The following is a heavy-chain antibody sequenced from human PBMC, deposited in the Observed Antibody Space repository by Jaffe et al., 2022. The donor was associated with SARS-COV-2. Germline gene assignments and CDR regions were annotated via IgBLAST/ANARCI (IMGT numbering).Heavy chain of an antibody. CDR2: INIDGSST. CDR3: ARDLLYDATWNWLDP. D-gene: IGHD2-15*01. CDR1: GFTFSSYW. J-gene: IGHJ5*02. Sequence: EVQLVESGGGLVKPGGSLRLSCAASGFTFSSYWMHWVRQVPGKGLVWVSRINIDGSSTDYADSVKGRFTVSRDNAKNTLYLQMNSLRAEDTAVYYCARDLLYDATWNWLDPWGQGTLVTVSS. V-gene: IGHV3-74*01.